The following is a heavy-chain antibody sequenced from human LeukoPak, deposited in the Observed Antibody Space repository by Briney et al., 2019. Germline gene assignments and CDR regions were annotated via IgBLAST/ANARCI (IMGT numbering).Heavy chain of an antibody. Sequence: SGPALVKPTQTLTLTCTFSGFSLSTSGMCVSWIRQPPGKALEWLARIDWDDDKYYSTSLKTRLTISKDTSKNQVVLTMTNMDPVDTGTYYCARIRAIAAAGVYYYYMDVWGKGTTVTVSS. D-gene: IGHD6-13*01. CDR1: GFSLSTSGMC. CDR3: ARIRAIAAAGVYYYYMDV. J-gene: IGHJ6*03. V-gene: IGHV2-70*11. CDR2: IDWDDDK.